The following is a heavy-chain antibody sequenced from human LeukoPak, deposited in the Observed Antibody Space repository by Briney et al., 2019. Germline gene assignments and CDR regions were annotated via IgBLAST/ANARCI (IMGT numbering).Heavy chain of an antibody. V-gene: IGHV5-51*03. D-gene: IGHD3-10*01. CDR2: IYPGDSDT. CDR3: ARGPAGSGSYYSPYYYYSMDV. J-gene: IGHJ6*03. CDR1: GSSFTSYW. Sequence: GAALQISSKASGSSFTSYWIGWVRPLPGKGLEWMGIIYPGDSDTRYSPSFQGQVTISADKSISTTYLRWSSLKASDTAMYYCARGPAGSGSYYSPYYYYSMDVWGKGTTVTVSS.